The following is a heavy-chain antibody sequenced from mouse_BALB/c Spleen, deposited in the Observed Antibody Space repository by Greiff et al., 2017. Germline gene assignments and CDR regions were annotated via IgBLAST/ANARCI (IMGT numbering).Heavy chain of an antibody. V-gene: IGHV1-20*02. CDR1: GYSFTGYF. D-gene: IGHD2-4*01. Sequence: EVQLQQSGPELVKPGASVKISCKASGYSFTGYFMNWVMQSHGKSLEWIGRINPYNGDTFYNQKFKGKATLTVDKSSSTAHMELRSLASEDSAVYYCAIVITTPYSAMDYWGQGTSVTVSA. CDR3: AIVITTPYSAMDY. CDR2: INPYNGDT. J-gene: IGHJ4*01.